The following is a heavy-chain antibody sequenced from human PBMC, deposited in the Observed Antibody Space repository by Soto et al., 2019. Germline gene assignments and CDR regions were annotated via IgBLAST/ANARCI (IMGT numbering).Heavy chain of an antibody. D-gene: IGHD6-13*01. Sequence: QVQLVESGGGVVQPGRSLRLSCAASGFTFSSYAMHWVRQAPGKGLEWVAVISYDGSNKYYADSVKGRFTISRDNSKNTLYLQMNSLRAEDTAVYYCARDISAAGIGWFDPWGQGTLVTVSS. V-gene: IGHV3-30-3*01. J-gene: IGHJ5*02. CDR2: ISYDGSNK. CDR1: GFTFSSYA. CDR3: ARDISAAGIGWFDP.